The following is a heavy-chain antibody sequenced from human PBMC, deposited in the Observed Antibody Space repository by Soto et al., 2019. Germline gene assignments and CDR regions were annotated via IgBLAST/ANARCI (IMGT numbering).Heavy chain of an antibody. CDR1: GLTFSDYG. D-gene: IGHD6-19*01. CDR2: VSYDGRTK. Sequence: QVQLVESGGGVVQPGTSLRVSCAASGLTFSDYGMHWVRQAPGKGLEWVAVVSYDGRTKYYANFVKGRFTISRDNSKNTLDLKMNSLSGAETAVYYCAKLHAERISSGRLYCWGQGNLVTVSS. J-gene: IGHJ4*02. V-gene: IGHV3-30*18. CDR3: AKLHAERISSGRLYC.